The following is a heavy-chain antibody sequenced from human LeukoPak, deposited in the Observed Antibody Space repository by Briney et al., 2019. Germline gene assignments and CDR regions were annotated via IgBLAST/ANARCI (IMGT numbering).Heavy chain of an antibody. CDR3: ARKSPILWIYDY. D-gene: IGHD5-12*01. CDR2: VNPNSGDT. Sequence: ASVKVSCKASGYTFTGYYIHWVRQAPGQGLEYMGWVNPNSGDTNYAQKFQGRLTMTGDTSISTAYMELSRLTSDDTALYFCARKSPILWIYDYWGQGTLVTVSS. V-gene: IGHV1-2*02. CDR1: GYTFTGYY. J-gene: IGHJ4*02.